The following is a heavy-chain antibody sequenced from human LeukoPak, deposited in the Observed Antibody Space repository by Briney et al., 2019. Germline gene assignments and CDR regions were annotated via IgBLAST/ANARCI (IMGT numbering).Heavy chain of an antibody. CDR2: ISGSGGST. Sequence: PGGSLRLSCAASGFTFSTYGMNWVRQAPGKGLEWVSGISGSGGSTYYADSVKGRFTISRDNSKNTLYLQMNSLRAEDTAVYYCAKLSGPYSSGWPLGYWGQGTLVTVSS. J-gene: IGHJ4*02. CDR3: AKLSGPYSSGWPLGY. V-gene: IGHV3-23*01. CDR1: GFTFSTYG. D-gene: IGHD6-19*01.